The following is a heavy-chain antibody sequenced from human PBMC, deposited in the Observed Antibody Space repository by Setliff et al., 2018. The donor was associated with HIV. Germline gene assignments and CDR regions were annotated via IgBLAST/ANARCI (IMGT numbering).Heavy chain of an antibody. D-gene: IGHD7-27*01. CDR2: ISPDNANT. V-gene: IGHV1-18*01. CDR1: GYTFISYA. CDR3: ARQLSNSLDY. J-gene: IGHJ4*02. Sequence: ASVKVSCKASGYTFISYAVYWVRQAPGQGLEWMGWISPDNANTRISQKFRGSVTMTRDRSINTAYMELSGLRSDDTAMYFCARQLSNSLDYWGQGALVTVSS.